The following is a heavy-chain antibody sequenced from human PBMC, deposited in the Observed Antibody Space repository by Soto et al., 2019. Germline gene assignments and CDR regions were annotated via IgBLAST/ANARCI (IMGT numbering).Heavy chain of an antibody. CDR2: ISYDGSNK. CDR3: AKTPLVGAKGGYYFDY. D-gene: IGHD1-26*01. CDR1: GFTFSSYG. V-gene: IGHV3-30*18. Sequence: GSLRLSCAASGFTFSSYGMHWVRQAPGKGLEWVAVISYDGSNKYYADSVKGRFTISRDNSKNTLYLQMNSLRAEDTAVYYCAKTPLVGAKGGYYFDYWGQGTLVTVSS. J-gene: IGHJ4*02.